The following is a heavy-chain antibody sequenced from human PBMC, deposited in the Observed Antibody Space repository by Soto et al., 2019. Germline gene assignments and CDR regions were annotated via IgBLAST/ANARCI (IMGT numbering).Heavy chain of an antibody. V-gene: IGHV1-69*02. CDR3: ARSPFSTMDFDY. D-gene: IGHD3-10*01. CDR2: IIPILGIA. J-gene: IGHJ4*02. CDR1: GGTFSSYT. Sequence: SVKVSCKASGGTFSSYTISCVRQAPGQGLEWMGRIIPILGIANYAQKFQGRVTITADKSTSTAYMELSSLRSEDTAVYYCARSPFSTMDFDYWGQGTLVTVSS.